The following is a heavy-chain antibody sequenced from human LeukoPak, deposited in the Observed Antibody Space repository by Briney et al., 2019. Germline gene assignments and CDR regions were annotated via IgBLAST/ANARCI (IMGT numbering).Heavy chain of an antibody. J-gene: IGHJ4*02. CDR3: ARDGVGSGSYLFDY. CDR2: INHSGST. Sequence: SETLSLTCAVYGGSFSGYYWSWIRQPPGKGLEWIGEINHSGSTNYNPSLKSRVTISVDTSKNQFSLKLSSVTAADTAEYYCARDGVGSGSYLFDYWGQGTLVTVSS. D-gene: IGHD1-26*01. V-gene: IGHV4-34*01. CDR1: GGSFSGYY.